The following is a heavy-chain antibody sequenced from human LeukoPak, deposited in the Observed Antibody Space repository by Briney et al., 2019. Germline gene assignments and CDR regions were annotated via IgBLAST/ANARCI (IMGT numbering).Heavy chain of an antibody. D-gene: IGHD4-17*01. V-gene: IGHV3-74*01. Sequence: GGSLRLSCAASGFTFSSYWMHWVRQAPGKGLVWVSRINSDGSSTSYADSVKGRFTIPRDNAKNTLYLQMNSLRAEDTAVYYCARAANYGDYDYWGQGTLVTVSS. CDR1: GFTFSSYW. J-gene: IGHJ4*02. CDR3: ARAANYGDYDY. CDR2: INSDGSST.